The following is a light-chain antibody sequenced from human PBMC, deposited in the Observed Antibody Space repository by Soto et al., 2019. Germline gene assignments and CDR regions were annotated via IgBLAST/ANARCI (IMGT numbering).Light chain of an antibody. CDR1: QSISTW. CDR2: DAS. Sequence: DIQMTQSPSTLSASVGDRVTITCRASQSISTWLAWFQLKPGKAPKLLIYDASTLESEVPSRFSGSGSGTEFTLTISSLQPDDFTPYYCQNYNGHFGGGTKVEIK. J-gene: IGKJ4*01. V-gene: IGKV1-5*01. CDR3: QNYNGH.